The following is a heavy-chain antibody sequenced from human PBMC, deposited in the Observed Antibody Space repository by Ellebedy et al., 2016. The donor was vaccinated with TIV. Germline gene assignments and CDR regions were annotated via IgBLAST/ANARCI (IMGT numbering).Heavy chain of an antibody. CDR1: GGSFSGYY. CDR3: ARGGYDTLTAPVLMDV. D-gene: IGHD3-9*01. V-gene: IGHV4-34*01. J-gene: IGHJ6*02. CDR2: INHSGST. Sequence: GSLRLXCAVYGGSFSGYYWSWIRQSPGKGLEWIGEINHSGSTNYNPSLKSRVTISVDTSKTQFSLKLNSVTAADTAVYYCARGGYDTLTAPVLMDVWGQGTTVTVSS.